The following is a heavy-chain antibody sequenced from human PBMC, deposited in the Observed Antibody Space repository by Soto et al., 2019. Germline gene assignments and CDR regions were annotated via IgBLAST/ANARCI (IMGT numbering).Heavy chain of an antibody. CDR3: ARNMDYYYGPGSGNGHGV. D-gene: IGHD3-10*01. V-gene: IGHV1-2*02. Sequence: QVQLVQSGAEVKEPGDSVRVSCEASGYTFSAYYIHWVRQAPGQGLEWMGWINPNFGDTTYAQDFHGRVTMTRDMSISTVYMELSRLTSDDTAIYYCARNMDYYYGPGSGNGHGVWGQGTTVTVFS. CDR2: INPNFGDT. CDR1: GYTFSAYY. J-gene: IGHJ6*02.